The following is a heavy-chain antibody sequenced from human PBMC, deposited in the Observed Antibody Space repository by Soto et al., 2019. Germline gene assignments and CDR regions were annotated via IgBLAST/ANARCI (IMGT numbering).Heavy chain of an antibody. CDR2: FYYSGST. V-gene: IGHV4-31*03. CDR1: GGSISTGGYY. CDR3: ARSVFP. J-gene: IGHJ5*02. Sequence: QVQLQESGPGLVKPSQTLSLTCTVSGGSISTGGYYWNWIRQHPGKGLEWIGYFYYSGSTYYNPSLNSRVTTSVNTSKNQFSLKLSSVTAADTAVYYCARSVFPWGQGTLVTVSS.